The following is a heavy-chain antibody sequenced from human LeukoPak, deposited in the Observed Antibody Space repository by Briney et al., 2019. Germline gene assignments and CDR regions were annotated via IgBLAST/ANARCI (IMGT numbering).Heavy chain of an antibody. CDR2: IIPIFGTA. J-gene: IGHJ4*02. D-gene: IGHD3-22*01. Sequence: GSSVKVSCKASGGTFSSYAISWVRQAPGQGLEWMGGIIPIFGTASYAQKFQGRVTITADESTSTAYMELSSLRSEDTAVYYCAALGNYYDSSGYFDYWGQGTLVTVSS. V-gene: IGHV1-69*01. CDR1: GGTFSSYA. CDR3: AALGNYYDSSGYFDY.